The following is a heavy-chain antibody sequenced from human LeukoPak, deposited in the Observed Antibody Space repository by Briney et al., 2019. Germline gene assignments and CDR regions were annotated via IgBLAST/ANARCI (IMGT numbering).Heavy chain of an antibody. CDR3: VRDLDN. CDR2: ISSGGGTI. Sequence: GGPPRLSCAASGFTFSSYEMNWVRQGPGKGLKWFSYISSGGGTIYYADSVKGRFTISRDNDKHSLDLQMNSLRAEDTAVYYCVRDLDNWGQSTLVTVSS. J-gene: IGHJ1*01. CDR1: GFTFSSYE. V-gene: IGHV3-48*03.